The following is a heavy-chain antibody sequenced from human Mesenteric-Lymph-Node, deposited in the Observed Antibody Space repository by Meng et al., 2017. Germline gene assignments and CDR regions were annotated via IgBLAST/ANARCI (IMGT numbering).Heavy chain of an antibody. CDR1: GGSISSGSYY. J-gene: IGHJ4*02. CDR3: ARVNTYYYDSSGYVDY. CDR2: IYHSGST. Sequence: SETLSLTCTVSGGSISSGSYYWSWIRQPPGKGLEWIGSIYHSGSTYYNPSLKSRVTISVDTSKNQFSLKLSSVTAADTAVYYCARVNTYYYDSSGYVDYWGQGTLVTVSS. D-gene: IGHD3-22*01. V-gene: IGHV4-39*07.